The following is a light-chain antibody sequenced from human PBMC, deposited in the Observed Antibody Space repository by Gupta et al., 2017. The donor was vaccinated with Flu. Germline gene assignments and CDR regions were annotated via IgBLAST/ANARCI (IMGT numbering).Light chain of an antibody. V-gene: IGLV1-44*01. CDR3: AAWDDSLDGLYV. Sequence: QSVLTQPPSASGTPGQRVTISCSGSTSNIGSNTVNWYQQLPGTGPKLLIYDNDQRPSGVPDRFSGSKSGTSAALAGRGLRSGDEGDYYCAAWDDSLDGLYVFGTGTKVSVL. CDR1: TSNIGSNT. J-gene: IGLJ1*01. CDR2: DND.